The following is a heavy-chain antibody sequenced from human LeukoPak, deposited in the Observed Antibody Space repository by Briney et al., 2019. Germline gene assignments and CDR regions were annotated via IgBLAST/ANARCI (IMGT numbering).Heavy chain of an antibody. CDR1: GGSISSGDYY. D-gene: IGHD3-3*01. CDR2: IYYSGST. V-gene: IGHV4-30-4*08. J-gene: IGHJ5*02. Sequence: PSQTLSLTCTVSGGSISSGDYYWSWIRQPPGKGLEWIGYIYYSGSTYYNPSLKSRVTISVDTSKNQFSLKLSSVTAADTAVYYCARGYAQGYYDFWSGYPYNWFDPWGQGTLVTVSS. CDR3: ARGYAQGYYDFWSGYPYNWFDP.